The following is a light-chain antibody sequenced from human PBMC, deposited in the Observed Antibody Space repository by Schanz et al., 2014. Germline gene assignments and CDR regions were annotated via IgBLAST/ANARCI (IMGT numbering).Light chain of an antibody. Sequence: QSVLTQPPSASGPPGQRVTISCSGSSSNIGSNYVYWYQQLPGTAPKLLIYSNNQRPSGVPARFSGSGSGTSATLAITGLQTGDEADYYCGTRDSSLNAWVFGGGTKLTVL. J-gene: IGLJ3*02. CDR2: SNN. CDR3: GTRDSSLNAWV. V-gene: IGLV1-44*01. CDR1: SSNIGSNY.